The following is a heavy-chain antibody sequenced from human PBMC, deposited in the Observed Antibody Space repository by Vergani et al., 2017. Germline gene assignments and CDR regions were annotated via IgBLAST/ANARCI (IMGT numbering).Heavy chain of an antibody. CDR2: IKSDGSIT. CDR1: GFSFNSYW. D-gene: IGHD3-3*01. V-gene: IGHV3-74*03. Sequence: DVHLAESGGGFFQPGGSLRLSCSASGFSFNSYWMHWVRQVPGKGLLWVSRIKSDGSITAYADSVKGRFTISRDNAKNSLYLQMNSLRAEDTAVYYCARDITIFGVVILSSYFDYWGQGTLVTVSS. J-gene: IGHJ4*02. CDR3: ARDITIFGVVILSSYFDY.